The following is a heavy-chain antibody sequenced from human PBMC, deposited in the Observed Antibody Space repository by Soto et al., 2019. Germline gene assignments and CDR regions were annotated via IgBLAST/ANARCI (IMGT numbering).Heavy chain of an antibody. CDR1: GFTFSSYA. CDR3: ARVLQQQLRNAFDI. J-gene: IGHJ3*02. Sequence: TGGSLRLSCAASGFTFSSYAMHWVRQAPGKGLEWVAVISYDGSNKYYADSVKGRFTISRDNSKNTLYLQMNSLRAEDTAVYYCARVLQQQLRNAFDIWGQGTMVTVSS. V-gene: IGHV3-30-3*01. CDR2: ISYDGSNK. D-gene: IGHD6-13*01.